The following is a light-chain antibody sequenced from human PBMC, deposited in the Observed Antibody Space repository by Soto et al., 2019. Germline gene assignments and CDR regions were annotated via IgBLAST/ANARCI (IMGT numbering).Light chain of an antibody. V-gene: IGKV1-5*03. CDR3: QQRSNWPT. CDR1: QSISRW. Sequence: DIQMTQSPSTLSASVGDRVTITCRASQSISRWLAWYQQNPGKAPKLLIYKVSSLQSGVPSRFSGSGSGTDFTLTISSLEPEDFAVYYCQQRSNWPTFGQGTRLEIK. CDR2: KVS. J-gene: IGKJ5*01.